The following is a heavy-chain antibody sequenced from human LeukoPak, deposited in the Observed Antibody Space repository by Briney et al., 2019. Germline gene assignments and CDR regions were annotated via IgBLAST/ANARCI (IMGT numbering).Heavy chain of an antibody. V-gene: IGHV1-2*02. CDR3: VSRYSNNN. J-gene: IGHJ4*02. CDR2: INPNSGST. Sequence: VSVKVSCKASGYTFTGYYMHWVRQAPGQGLEWMGWINPNSGSTNYAQKFQGRVTMTRDTSISTAYMELRRLTADDTAVYYCVSRYSNNNWGQGTLVTVSS. CDR1: GYTFTGYY. D-gene: IGHD5-12*01.